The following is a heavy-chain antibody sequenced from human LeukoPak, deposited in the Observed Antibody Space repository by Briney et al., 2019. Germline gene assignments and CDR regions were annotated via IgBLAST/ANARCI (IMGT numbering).Heavy chain of an antibody. Sequence: SVKVSCTASGGTFSSYAISWVRQAPGQGLEWMGGIIPIFGTANYAQKFQGRVTITADESTSTAYMELSSLRSEDTAVYYCASLASGYYYGSFDYWGQGTLVTVSS. CDR2: IIPIFGTA. CDR1: GGTFSSYA. CDR3: ASLASGYYYGSFDY. V-gene: IGHV1-69*13. J-gene: IGHJ4*02. D-gene: IGHD3-22*01.